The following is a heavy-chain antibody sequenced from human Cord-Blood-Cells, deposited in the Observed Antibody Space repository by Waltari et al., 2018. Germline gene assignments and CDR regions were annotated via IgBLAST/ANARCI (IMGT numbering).Heavy chain of an antibody. Sequence: QVQLVQSGAEVKNPGASVKVYSMASGYPFPSYYTHRLRQAPGHGLEWMGIINPIGGSTSYAQKFQGRVTMTRDTSTSTVYMELSSLRSEDTAVYYCARDKLSGYDYWGQGTLVTVSS. V-gene: IGHV1-46*01. CDR3: ARDKLSGYDY. D-gene: IGHD3-16*02. CDR2: INPIGGST. J-gene: IGHJ4*02. CDR1: GYPFPSYY.